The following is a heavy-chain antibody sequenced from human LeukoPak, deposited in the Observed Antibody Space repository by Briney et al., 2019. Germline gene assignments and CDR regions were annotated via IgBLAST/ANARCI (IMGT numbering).Heavy chain of an antibody. Sequence: SETLSLTCTVSGGSISSSSYYWGWICQPPGKGLEWIGSIYYSGRICYNPSLKSRVTISVDTSKNQFSLKLSSVTAADTAVYYCASGPGEYSSSGWFDPWGQGTLVTVSS. D-gene: IGHD3-10*01. CDR3: ASGPGEYSSSGWFDP. CDR2: IYYSGRI. CDR1: GGSISSSSYY. V-gene: IGHV4-39*01. J-gene: IGHJ5*02.